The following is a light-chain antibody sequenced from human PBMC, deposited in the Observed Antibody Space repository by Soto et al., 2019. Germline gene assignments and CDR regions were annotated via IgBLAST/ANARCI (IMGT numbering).Light chain of an antibody. Sequence: DIVLTQAPLSLSVTPGQPASISCKSTQSLLHSDEKTYLYWYLQRPGQPPQLLIYEVSSRFSEVPARFSGRGSGTEFTLTLSRVEPEDVGVYYCMQSLQVPSTFGQGTRLEIK. J-gene: IGKJ5*01. CDR3: MQSLQVPST. CDR1: QSLLHSDEKTY. CDR2: EVS. V-gene: IGKV2D-29*01.